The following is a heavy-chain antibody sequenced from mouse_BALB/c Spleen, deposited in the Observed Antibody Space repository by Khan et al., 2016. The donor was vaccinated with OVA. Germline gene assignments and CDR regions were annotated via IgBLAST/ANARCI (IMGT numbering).Heavy chain of an antibody. CDR3: ARGGASYYEYDGGAMDY. CDR1: GYTFTTAG. J-gene: IGHJ4*01. Sequence: QIQLVQSGPELKKPGETVRISCKASGYTFTTAGMQWVQKMPGKGLKWIGWINTHSGVPKYAEDFKGRFAFSLETSASTAYLQITNLKNEDTATYFCARGGASYYEYDGGAMDYWGQGTSVTVSS. V-gene: IGHV9-4*02. D-gene: IGHD2-4*01. CDR2: INTHSGVP.